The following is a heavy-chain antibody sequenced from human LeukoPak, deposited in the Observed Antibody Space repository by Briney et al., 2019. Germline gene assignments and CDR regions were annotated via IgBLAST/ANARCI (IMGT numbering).Heavy chain of an antibody. J-gene: IGHJ4*02. Sequence: PGGSLRLSCAASGFTFSTYSMNWVRQAPGKGLEWVSSISSSSSYIYYADSVKGRFTISRDNAKNSLFLQMNSLRAEDTALYYSARDRSTNSYAEYFFDYWGQGTLVTVSS. CDR2: ISSSSSYI. V-gene: IGHV3-21*01. CDR3: ARDRSTNSYAEYFFDY. D-gene: IGHD5-18*01. CDR1: GFTFSTYS.